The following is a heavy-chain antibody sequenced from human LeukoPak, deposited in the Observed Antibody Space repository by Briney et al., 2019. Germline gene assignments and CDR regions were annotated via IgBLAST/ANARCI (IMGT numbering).Heavy chain of an antibody. CDR2: IYYSGST. J-gene: IGHJ4*02. Sequence: PSETLSLTCTVSGGSISSYYWSWIRQPPGKGLEWIGYIYYSGSTNYNPSLKSRVTISVDTSKNQFPLKLSSVTAADTAVYYCARRDGGVRGYSYGYDWYFDYWGQGTLVTVSS. CDR3: ARRDGGVRGYSYGYDWYFDY. V-gene: IGHV4-59*08. D-gene: IGHD5-18*01. CDR1: GGSISSYY.